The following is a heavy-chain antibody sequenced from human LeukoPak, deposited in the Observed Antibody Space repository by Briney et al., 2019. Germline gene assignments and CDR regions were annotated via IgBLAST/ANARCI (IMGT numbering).Heavy chain of an antibody. CDR1: GFTVSRNY. J-gene: IGHJ4*02. Sequence: GGSLRLSCAASGFTVSRNYMTWVRQAPGKGLKWVSVIYSGGSTYYADSVKGRFTISRDNSKNTLYLQMNSLRAEDTAVYYCARDDIAVAGQDYWGQGTLVTVSS. V-gene: IGHV3-66*01. D-gene: IGHD6-19*01. CDR3: ARDDIAVAGQDY. CDR2: IYSGGST.